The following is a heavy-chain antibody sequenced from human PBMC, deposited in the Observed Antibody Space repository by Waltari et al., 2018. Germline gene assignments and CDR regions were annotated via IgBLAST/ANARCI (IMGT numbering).Heavy chain of an antibody. CDR1: GFTFSRAS. Sequence: EVQLVESGGGLVKPGGYLRLSCAASGFTFSRASMHWVRQAPGKGLEWVSSISSSSSYIYYADSVKGRFTISRDNAKNSLYLQMNSLRAEDTAVYYCARQRRAVAGTRDFDYWGQGTLVTVSS. CDR3: ARQRRAVAGTRDFDY. D-gene: IGHD6-19*01. J-gene: IGHJ4*02. V-gene: IGHV3-21*01. CDR2: ISSSSSYI.